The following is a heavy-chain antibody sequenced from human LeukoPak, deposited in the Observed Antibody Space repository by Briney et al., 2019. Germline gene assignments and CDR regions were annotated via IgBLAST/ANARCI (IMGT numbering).Heavy chain of an antibody. D-gene: IGHD5/OR15-5a*01. V-gene: IGHV1-2*02. CDR3: ATSTSVTHTRDP. CDR2: INPNSGAR. J-gene: IGHJ5*02. CDR1: GYGFSDIY. Sequence: GASVKVSCKASGYGFSDIYFNWVRQAPGQGLEWMGWINPNSGARIYAQKFQGRVTMDTSSSTVYMELSSLTSVDSAVYYCATSTSVTHTRDPGGQGTLITVSS.